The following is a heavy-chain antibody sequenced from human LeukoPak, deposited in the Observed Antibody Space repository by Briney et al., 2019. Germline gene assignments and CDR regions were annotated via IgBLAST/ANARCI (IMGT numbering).Heavy chain of an antibody. D-gene: IGHD3-3*01. CDR2: IKEDGSQK. CDR1: GFTFSRYW. CDR3: ARGFFWF. Sequence: PGGSLRLSCAVSGFTFSRYWMTWIRQAPGRGLEWVANIKEDGSQKYYVDSVKGRFTISRDNAKNLLYLEMNNLRVEDTAVYYCARGFFWFWGQGTLVTVSS. J-gene: IGHJ4*02. V-gene: IGHV3-7*04.